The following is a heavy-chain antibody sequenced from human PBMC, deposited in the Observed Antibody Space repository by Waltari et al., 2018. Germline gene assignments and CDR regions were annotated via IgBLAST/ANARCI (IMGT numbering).Heavy chain of an antibody. Sequence: QVQMVESGGGVVQPGRSLRLSCAASGFTFSSYSIHWVRQAPGKGLEWVALMSYDGSSKCYADSVKGRFTVSRDNSKNTVYLQLNSLRVEDTAVYYCAREDICRSTTCYTLDYWGLGTLVTVSS. V-gene: IGHV3-30*01. CDR3: AREDICRSTTCYTLDY. D-gene: IGHD2-2*02. CDR2: MSYDGSSK. J-gene: IGHJ4*02. CDR1: GFTFSSYS.